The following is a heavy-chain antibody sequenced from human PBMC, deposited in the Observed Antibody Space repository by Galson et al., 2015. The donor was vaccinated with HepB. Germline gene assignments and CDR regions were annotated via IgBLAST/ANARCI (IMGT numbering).Heavy chain of an antibody. Sequence: SETLSLTCTVSGGSISSSSYYWGWIRQPPGKGLEWIGSIYYSGSTYYNPSLKSRVTISVDTSKNQFSLKLSSVTAADTAVYYCARMYCGGDCYLFDYWGQGTLVTVSS. J-gene: IGHJ4*02. V-gene: IGHV4-39*01. CDR1: GGSISSSSYY. CDR3: ARMYCGGDCYLFDY. D-gene: IGHD2-21*01. CDR2: IYYSGST.